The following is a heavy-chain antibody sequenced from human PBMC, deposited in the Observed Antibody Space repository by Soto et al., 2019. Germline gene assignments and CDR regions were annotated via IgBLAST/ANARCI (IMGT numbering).Heavy chain of an antibody. D-gene: IGHD1-26*01. CDR1: GFTFSSYA. CDR2: ISGSGGST. V-gene: IGHV3-23*01. J-gene: IGHJ3*02. CDR3: ASPIVGATDEAFDI. Sequence: GGSLRLSCAASGFTFSSYAMSWVRQAPGKGLEWVSAISGSGGSTYYADSVKGRFTISRDNSKNTLYLQMNSLRAEDTAVYYWASPIVGATDEAFDIWGQGTMVTVSS.